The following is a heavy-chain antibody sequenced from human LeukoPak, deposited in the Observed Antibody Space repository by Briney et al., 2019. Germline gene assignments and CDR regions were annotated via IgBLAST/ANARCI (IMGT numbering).Heavy chain of an antibody. CDR3: ARDGVGYSSSWYPWFDP. Sequence: ASVKVSCKASGGTFSSYAISWVRQAPGQGLEWMGGIIPIFGTANYAQKFQGRVTITTDESTSTAYMELSSLRSEDTAVYYCARDGVGYSSSWYPWFDPWGQGTLVTVSS. J-gene: IGHJ5*02. D-gene: IGHD6-13*01. CDR2: IIPIFGTA. CDR1: GGTFSSYA. V-gene: IGHV1-69*05.